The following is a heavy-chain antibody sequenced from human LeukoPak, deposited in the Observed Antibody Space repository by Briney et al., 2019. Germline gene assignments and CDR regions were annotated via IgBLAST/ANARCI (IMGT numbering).Heavy chain of an antibody. J-gene: IGHJ3*02. Sequence: ASVKVSCKASGYTFTSYDINWVRQATGQGLEWMGWMNPNSGNTGYAQKFQGRVTMTRNTSISTAYMELSSLRSEDTAVYYCARRAVGTDALDIWGQGTMVTVSS. CDR1: GYTFTSYD. CDR3: ARRAVGTDALDI. CDR2: MNPNSGNT. D-gene: IGHD1-26*01. V-gene: IGHV1-8*01.